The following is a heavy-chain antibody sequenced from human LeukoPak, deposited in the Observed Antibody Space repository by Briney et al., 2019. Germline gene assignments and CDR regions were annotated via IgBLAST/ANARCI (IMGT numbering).Heavy chain of an antibody. CDR2: IKQDGSEK. CDR3: ARVWEYWFPSFDY. Sequence: GGSLRLSCAASGFTFSSYWMSWVRKAPGKGMEWVANIKQDGSEKYYVDSVKGRSTISRDNAKNSLYLQMNSLRAEDTAVYYCARVWEYWFPSFDYWGQGTLVTVSS. D-gene: IGHD2-8*02. CDR1: GFTFSSYW. J-gene: IGHJ4*02. V-gene: IGHV3-7*01.